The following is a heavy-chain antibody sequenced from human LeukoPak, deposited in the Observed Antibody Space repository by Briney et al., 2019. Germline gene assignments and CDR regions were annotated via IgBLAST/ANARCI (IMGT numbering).Heavy chain of an antibody. CDR1: GFTFSSYW. D-gene: IGHD5-18*01. J-gene: IGHJ4*02. V-gene: IGHV3-74*01. CDR2: IKSDGSTT. CDR3: ARVVDTHFDY. Sequence: GGSLRLSCAASGFTFSSYWMHWVRQAPAKGLVWVSRIKSDGSTTTYADSVKGRFTISRDNAKNTLYLQMNSLRAEDTAVYYCARVVDTHFDYWGQGTLVTVSS.